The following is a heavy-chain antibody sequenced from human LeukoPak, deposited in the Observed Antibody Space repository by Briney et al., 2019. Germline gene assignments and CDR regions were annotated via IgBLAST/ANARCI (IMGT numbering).Heavy chain of an antibody. CDR2: INHSGST. CDR3: ARGLAVSDYYDSSGFDY. V-gene: IGHV4-34*01. Sequence: SETLSLTCAVYGGSFSGYYWSWIRQPPGKGLEWIGEINHSGSTNYNPSLKSRVTISVDTSKNQFSLKLNSVTAADTAVYYCARGLAVSDYYDSSGFDYWGQGTLVTVSS. CDR1: GGSFSGYY. D-gene: IGHD3-22*01. J-gene: IGHJ4*02.